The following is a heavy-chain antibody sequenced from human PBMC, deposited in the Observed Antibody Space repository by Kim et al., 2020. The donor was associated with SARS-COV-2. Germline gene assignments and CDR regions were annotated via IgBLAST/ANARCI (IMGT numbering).Heavy chain of an antibody. J-gene: IGHJ4*02. D-gene: IGHD3-22*01. CDR1: GGSISSGGYY. Sequence: SETLSLTCTVSGGSISSGGYYWSWIRQHPGKGLEWIGYIYYSGSTYYNPSLKSRVTISVDTTKNQFSLKLSSVTAADTAVYYCARGQGLITMIGVVVGAFDYWGQGTLVTVSS. V-gene: IGHV4-31*03. CDR2: IYYSGST. CDR3: ARGQGLITMIGVVVGAFDY.